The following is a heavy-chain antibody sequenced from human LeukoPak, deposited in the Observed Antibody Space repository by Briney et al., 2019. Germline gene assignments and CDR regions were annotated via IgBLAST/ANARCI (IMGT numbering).Heavy chain of an antibody. V-gene: IGHV1-8*01. CDR3: AALRLGNWNDDY. CDR2: MNPNSGNT. D-gene: IGHD1-1*01. CDR1: GYTFTSYD. Sequence: ASVKVSCKASGYTFTSYDINWVRQATGQGLEWMGWMNPNSGNTGYAQKFQGRVTMTRDTSISTAYMELSRLRSDDTAVYYCAALRLGNWNDDYWGQGTLVTVSS. J-gene: IGHJ4*02.